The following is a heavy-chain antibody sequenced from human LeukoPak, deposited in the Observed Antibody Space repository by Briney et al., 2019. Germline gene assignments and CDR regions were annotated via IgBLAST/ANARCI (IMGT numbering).Heavy chain of an antibody. CDR1: GFTFSTYG. J-gene: IGHJ4*02. CDR3: AKEDIRYDFDY. Sequence: PGGSLRLSCAASGFTFSTYGIHWVRQAPGKGLEWVAVISDDGDRKYYAGSVKGRFTISRDNSRDTLYLQMNSLRAEDTAVYYCAKEDIRYDFDYWGQGTVVTVSS. CDR2: ISDDGDRK. D-gene: IGHD2-2*01. V-gene: IGHV3-30*18.